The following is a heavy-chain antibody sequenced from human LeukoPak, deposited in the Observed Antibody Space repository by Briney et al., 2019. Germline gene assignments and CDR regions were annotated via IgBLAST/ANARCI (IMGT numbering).Heavy chain of an antibody. D-gene: IGHD7-27*01. CDR1: GFTFSNYH. J-gene: IGHJ4*02. CDR3: ARGRNRLGVLYYFDY. V-gene: IGHV3-7*05. CDR2: IKQDGADK. Sequence: GGSLRLSCAASGFTFSNYHMTWVRQAPGKGLEWVANIKQDGADKYYVDYAKCRFTISRENAKNSLYLQMSSLRADDTAVYFCARGRNRLGVLYYFDYWGQGTLVTVSS.